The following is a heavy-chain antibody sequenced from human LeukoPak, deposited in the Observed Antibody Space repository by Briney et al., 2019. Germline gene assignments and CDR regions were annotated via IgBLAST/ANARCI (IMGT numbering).Heavy chain of an antibody. CDR1: GFTFSNYW. D-gene: IGHD3-10*01. Sequence: PGGSLRLSCAASGFTFSNYWMGWVRQPPGKGLQWVANTKEDGTEKYYVDSVKGRFTISRDNAKNSVYLQMNSLRVEDTAVYYCARRPFGADYWGQGTLVTVSS. CDR2: TKEDGTEK. CDR3: ARRPFGADY. V-gene: IGHV3-7*01. J-gene: IGHJ4*02.